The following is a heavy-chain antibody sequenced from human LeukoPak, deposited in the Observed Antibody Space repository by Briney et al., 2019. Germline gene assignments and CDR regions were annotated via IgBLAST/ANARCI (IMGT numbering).Heavy chain of an antibody. CDR1: GFTFSSYS. J-gene: IGHJ6*02. CDR2: ISSSSSYI. V-gene: IGHV3-21*01. D-gene: IGHD3-22*01. CDR3: ARCVQGGGYLDYGMDV. Sequence: GGSLRLSRAASGFTFSSYSMNWVRQAPGKGLEWVSSISSSSSYIYYADSVKGRFTISRDNAKNSLYLQMNSLRAEDTAVYYCARCVQGGGYLDYGMDVWGQGTTVTVSS.